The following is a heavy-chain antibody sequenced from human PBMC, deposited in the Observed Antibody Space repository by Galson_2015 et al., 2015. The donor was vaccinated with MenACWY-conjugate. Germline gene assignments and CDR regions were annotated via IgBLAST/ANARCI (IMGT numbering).Heavy chain of an antibody. CDR1: GFMFSSYD. D-gene: IGHD3-10*01. CDR2: ISNSGRTI. J-gene: IGHJ4*02. Sequence: SLRLSCAASGFMFSSYDMNWVRQAPRKGPEWVAYISNSGRTIHYADSVKGRFTISRDNADNPLYLQMNSLRDEDTAVYYCARETIVVPSDCWGQGTLVTVSS. V-gene: IGHV3-48*02. CDR3: ARETIVVPSDC.